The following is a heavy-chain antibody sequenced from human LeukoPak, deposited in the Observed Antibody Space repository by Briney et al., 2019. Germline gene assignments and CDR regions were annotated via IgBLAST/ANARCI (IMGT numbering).Heavy chain of an antibody. V-gene: IGHV3-66*01. CDR3: ARSGHPRSFDI. J-gene: IGHJ3*02. CDR1: GFTVTTDY. Sequence: GGSLRLSCTASGFTVTTDYMSWVRQAPGKGLEWVSLIYSGDSAFYADSVKGRFTISRDNSKNTLYLHMNSLRAEDTAVYFCARSGHPRSFDIWGRGTMVTVSS. CDR2: IYSGDSA. D-gene: IGHD3-3*01.